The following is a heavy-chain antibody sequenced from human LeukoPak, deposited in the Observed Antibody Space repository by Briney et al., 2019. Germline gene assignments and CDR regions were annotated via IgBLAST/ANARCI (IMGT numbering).Heavy chain of an antibody. D-gene: IGHD2-2*01. CDR1: GGSISGHY. J-gene: IGHJ4*02. V-gene: IGHV4-59*11. CDR2: VYYSGST. Sequence: SETLSLTCTVSGGSISGHYWGWIRQPPGKGLEWIGYVYYSGSTNYNPSLASRVTVSVATSRNQFSLKLTSVTAADTAVYYCARDLPGTSSFDYWGQGILVTVSP. CDR3: ARDLPGTSSFDY.